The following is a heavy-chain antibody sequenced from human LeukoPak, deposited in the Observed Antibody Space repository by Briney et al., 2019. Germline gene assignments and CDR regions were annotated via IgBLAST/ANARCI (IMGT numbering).Heavy chain of an antibody. V-gene: IGHV1-18*01. CDR1: GYTFTSYG. CDR3: ARDSIDIVVVPAAQNWFDP. Sequence: ASVKVSCKASGYTFTSYGISWVRQAPGQGLEWMGWINAYNGNTNYAQKLQGRVTMTTDTSTSTAYMELRSLRSDDTAVYYCARDSIDIVVVPAAQNWFDPWGQGTLVTVSS. J-gene: IGHJ5*02. D-gene: IGHD2-2*01. CDR2: INAYNGNT.